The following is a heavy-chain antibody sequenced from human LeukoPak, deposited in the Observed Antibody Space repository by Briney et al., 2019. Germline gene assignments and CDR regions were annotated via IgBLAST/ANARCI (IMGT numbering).Heavy chain of an antibody. CDR1: GYTFTRYY. CDR3: ARDLSGITIFGVVAGTMDV. Sequence: GASVKVSCKASGYTFTRYYMHWVRQAPGQGLEGMGWINPNSGGTNYAQKFQGRVTMTRDTSISTAYMELSRLRSDDTAVYYCARDLSGITIFGVVAGTMDVWGKGTTVTVSS. V-gene: IGHV1-2*02. J-gene: IGHJ6*03. CDR2: INPNSGGT. D-gene: IGHD3-3*01.